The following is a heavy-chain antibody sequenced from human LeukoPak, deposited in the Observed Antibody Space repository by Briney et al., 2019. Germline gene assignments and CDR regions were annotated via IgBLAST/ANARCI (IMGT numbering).Heavy chain of an antibody. CDR2: IRSNAHGGTT. J-gene: IGHJ6*02. Sequence: PGGSLRLSCTTSGFTFADYAINWVRQTPGKGLEWVGFIRSNAHGGTTDYAASVKGRFSISRDDSKTIAYLQMDSLKTDDTAVYYCARAYVGPTLVAYYGMDVWGQGTTVIVSS. D-gene: IGHD1-26*01. V-gene: IGHV3-49*04. CDR1: GFTFADYA. CDR3: ARAYVGPTLVAYYGMDV.